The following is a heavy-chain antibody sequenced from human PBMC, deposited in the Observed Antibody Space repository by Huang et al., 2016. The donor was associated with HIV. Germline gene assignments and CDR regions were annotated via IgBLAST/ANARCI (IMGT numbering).Heavy chain of an antibody. D-gene: IGHD6-6*01. V-gene: IGHV1-2*02. Sequence: QVQLVQSGAEVKKPGASVKVSCKASGYTFTGYYMNWVRQAPGQGLEWRGWINPHSGGTNYAQRFQGRVTMTRDTSIRTAYMELSRLRSDDTAVYYCAREHSRSHLGYYYYYGMDVWGQGTTVTVSS. J-gene: IGHJ6*02. CDR1: GYTFTGYY. CDR3: AREHSRSHLGYYYYYGMDV. CDR2: INPHSGGT.